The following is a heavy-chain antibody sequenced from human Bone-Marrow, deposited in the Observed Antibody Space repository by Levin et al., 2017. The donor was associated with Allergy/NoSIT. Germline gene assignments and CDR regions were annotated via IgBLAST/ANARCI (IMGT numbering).Heavy chain of an antibody. Sequence: SVKVSCKVSGGTFNSHVISWVRQAPGQGLEWMGGIMPIFETANYAQKFQGRVTITADESTSTAYMEMSGLRSEDTAVYYCASESHDYGRYFDYWGQGTLVTVSA. CDR2: IMPIFETA. D-gene: IGHD4-17*01. CDR1: GGTFNSHV. J-gene: IGHJ4*02. CDR3: ASESHDYGRYFDY. V-gene: IGHV1-69*13.